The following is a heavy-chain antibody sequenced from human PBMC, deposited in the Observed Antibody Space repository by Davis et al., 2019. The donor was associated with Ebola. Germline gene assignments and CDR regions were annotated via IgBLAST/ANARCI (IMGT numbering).Heavy chain of an antibody. D-gene: IGHD1-26*01. CDR3: ARIVGATFLDY. J-gene: IGHJ4*02. V-gene: IGHV3-11*03. Sequence: DSVKGRFTISRDNARNSMYLQMNSLRDDDTAVYYCARIVGATFLDYWGQGALVTVSS.